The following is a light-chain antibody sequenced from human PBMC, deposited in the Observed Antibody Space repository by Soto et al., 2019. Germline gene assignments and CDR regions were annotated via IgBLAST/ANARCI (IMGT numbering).Light chain of an antibody. Sequence: QSVLTQPPSASGTPGQRVTISCSGGSSNIGSNTANWYQQLPGTSPKLLIYSNNQRPSGVPDRFSGSKSGTSASLAISGLQSEDEAEYYCAAWDDSLNGHVFGTGTKLTVL. CDR1: SSNIGSNT. CDR3: AAWDDSLNGHV. CDR2: SNN. V-gene: IGLV1-44*01. J-gene: IGLJ1*01.